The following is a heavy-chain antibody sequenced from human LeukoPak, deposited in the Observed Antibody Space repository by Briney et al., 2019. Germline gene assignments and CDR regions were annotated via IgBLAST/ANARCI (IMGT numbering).Heavy chain of an antibody. CDR2: FEPEDGET. J-gene: IGHJ4*02. D-gene: IGHD6-19*01. CDR3: ATYSGGNYYFDY. Sequence: GASVKVSCKVSGYTLTELSMHWVRQAPGKGLEWMGGFEPEDGETIYAQKFQGRVTMTEDTSTDTAYMELSSLRSEDTAAYYCATYSGGNYYFDYWGQGTLVTVSS. V-gene: IGHV1-24*01. CDR1: GYTLTELS.